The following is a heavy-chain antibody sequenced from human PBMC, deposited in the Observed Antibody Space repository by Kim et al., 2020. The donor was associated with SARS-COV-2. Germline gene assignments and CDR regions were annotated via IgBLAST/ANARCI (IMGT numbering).Heavy chain of an antibody. CDR1: GGTFSSYA. V-gene: IGHV1-69*13. Sequence: SVKVSCKASGGTFSSYAISWVRQAPGQGLEWMGGIIPIFGTANYAQKFQGRVTITADESTSTAYMELSSLRSEDTAVYYCARGKRIAVAGNPYYFDYWGQGTLVTVSS. CDR2: IIPIFGTA. D-gene: IGHD6-19*01. CDR3: ARGKRIAVAGNPYYFDY. J-gene: IGHJ4*02.